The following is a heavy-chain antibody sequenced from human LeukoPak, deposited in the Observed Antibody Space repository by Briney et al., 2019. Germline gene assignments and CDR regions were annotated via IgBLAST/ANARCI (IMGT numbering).Heavy chain of an antibody. CDR3: AKYYGSGSYKPYDY. D-gene: IGHD3-10*01. CDR2: ISGSGGST. Sequence: PGGSLRLSCAASGFTFGSYAMHWVRQAPGKGLEWVSAISGSGGSTYYADSVKGRFTISRDNSKNTLYLRMNSLRAEDTAVYYCAKYYGSGSYKPYDYWGQGTLVTVSS. CDR1: GFTFGSYA. J-gene: IGHJ4*02. V-gene: IGHV3-23*01.